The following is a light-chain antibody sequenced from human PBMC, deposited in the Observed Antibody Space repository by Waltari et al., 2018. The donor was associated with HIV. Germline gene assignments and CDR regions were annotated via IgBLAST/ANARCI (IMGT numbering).Light chain of an antibody. J-gene: IGLJ2*01. CDR3: AAWDDSLDGPV. V-gene: IGLV1-44*01. CDR2: GSS. Sequence: QSVLTQPPSASGTPGQRVSISCSGSTSTIGSNAVNWYQQLPGAAPKLLIYGSSQRPSGIPDRFSGSKSGTSASLAISGLQSEDEADYYCAAWDDSLDGPVFGGGTKVTVL. CDR1: TSTIGSNA.